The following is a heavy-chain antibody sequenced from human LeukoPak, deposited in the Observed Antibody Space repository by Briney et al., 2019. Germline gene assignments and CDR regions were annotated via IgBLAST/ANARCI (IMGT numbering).Heavy chain of an antibody. CDR2: ISAYNGNT. V-gene: IGHV1-18*01. J-gene: IGHJ4*02. Sequence: ASVKVSCKASGYTFTSYGISWVRQAPGQGLEWMGWISAYNGNTNYAQKLQGRVTMTTDTSTSTAYMELRSLRSDDTAVYYCAKAIRASISVIVVVKASFDYWGQGTLVTVSS. CDR3: AKAIRASISVIVVVKASFDY. CDR1: GYTFTSYG. D-gene: IGHD3-22*01.